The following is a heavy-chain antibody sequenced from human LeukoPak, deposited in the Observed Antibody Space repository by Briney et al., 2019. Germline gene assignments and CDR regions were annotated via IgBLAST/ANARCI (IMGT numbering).Heavy chain of an antibody. V-gene: IGHV1-24*01. J-gene: IGHJ5*02. CDR1: GYTLTELS. Sequence: VASVKVSCKVSGYTLTELSMHWVRQAPGKGLEWMGGFDPEDGETIYAQKFQGRVTMTEDTSTDTAYTELSSLRSEDTAVYYCATDFSFGSGWYWGFDPWGQGTLVTVSS. D-gene: IGHD6-19*01. CDR2: FDPEDGET. CDR3: ATDFSFGSGWYWGFDP.